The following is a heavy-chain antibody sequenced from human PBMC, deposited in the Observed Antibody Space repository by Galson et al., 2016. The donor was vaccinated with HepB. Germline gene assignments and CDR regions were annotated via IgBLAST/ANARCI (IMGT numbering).Heavy chain of an antibody. D-gene: IGHD3-10*01. CDR2: IKNKVDGGTT. J-gene: IGHJ5*02. CDR3: ATGGRWFGEP. V-gene: IGHV3-15*01. Sequence: SLRLSCAASGFTLNVAWMTWVRQSPGKGLEWVGLIKNKVDGGTTDYAAPVKGRFTISRDDSKNTLYLQMNSLKTEDTAVYYCATGGRWFGEPWGPGTLVTVSS. CDR1: GFTLNVAW.